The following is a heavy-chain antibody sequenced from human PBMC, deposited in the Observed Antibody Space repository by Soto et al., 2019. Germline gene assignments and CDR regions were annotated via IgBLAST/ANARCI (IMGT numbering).Heavy chain of an antibody. CDR1: GGSINSYY. D-gene: IGHD1-7*01. J-gene: IGHJ5*02. CDR2: IYYSGST. Sequence: SETLSLTCTVSGGSINSYYWSWIRQPPGKGLEWIGYIYYSGSTNYNPSLKSRITISADTSKNQFSLKLSSVTAADTAVYYCARHISSGTNIAAIRPSDPWGQGTLVTVSS. V-gene: IGHV4-59*08. CDR3: ARHISSGTNIAAIRPSDP.